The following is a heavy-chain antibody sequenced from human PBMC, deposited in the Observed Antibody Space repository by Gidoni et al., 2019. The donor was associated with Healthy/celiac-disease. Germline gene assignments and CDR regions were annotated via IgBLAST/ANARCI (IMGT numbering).Heavy chain of an antibody. V-gene: IGHV3-21*01. D-gene: IGHD6-19*01. Sequence: EVQLVASGGGLVKPGGSLRLSCAASGFTFSSYSMNWVRQAPGKGLGWVSSISSSSSYIYYADSVKGRFTISRDNAKNSLYLQMNSLRAEDTAVYYCARLQGQWLTIDYWGQGTLVTVSS. CDR2: ISSSSSYI. CDR3: ARLQGQWLTIDY. CDR1: GFTFSSYS. J-gene: IGHJ4*02.